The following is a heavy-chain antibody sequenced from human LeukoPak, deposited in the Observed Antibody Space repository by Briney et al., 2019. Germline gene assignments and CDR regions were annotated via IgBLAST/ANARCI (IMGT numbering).Heavy chain of an antibody. CDR1: GGSINDAY. D-gene: IGHD3-9*01. CDR3: ARAVILTPPDY. V-gene: IGHV4-31*03. Sequence: SETLSLTCTVSGGSINDAYWSWIRQHPGKGLEWIGYISSSGSTHYKSSLKSRVIISADTSTNQFSLRLSSVTAADTAFYYCARAVILTPPDYWGQGILVTVSS. J-gene: IGHJ4*02. CDR2: ISSSGST.